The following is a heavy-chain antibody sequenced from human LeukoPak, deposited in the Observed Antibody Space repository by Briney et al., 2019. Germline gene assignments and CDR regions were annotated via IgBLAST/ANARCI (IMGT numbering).Heavy chain of an antibody. CDR2: VNAGNGNT. CDR3: ARGAYSSGWRDFDY. J-gene: IGHJ4*02. D-gene: IGHD6-19*01. V-gene: IGHV1-3*01. Sequence: ASVKVSCKASGYTFTSYAMHWVRQAPGQRLEWMGWVNAGNGNTKYSQKFQGRVTITRDTSASTAYMELSSLRSEDTAVYYCARGAYSSGWRDFDYWGQGTLVTVSS. CDR1: GYTFTSYA.